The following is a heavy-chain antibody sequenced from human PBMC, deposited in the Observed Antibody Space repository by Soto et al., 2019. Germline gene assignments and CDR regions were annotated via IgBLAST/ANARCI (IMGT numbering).Heavy chain of an antibody. V-gene: IGHV3-74*01. D-gene: IGHD2-21*02. J-gene: IGHJ4*02. CDR3: ARDGGRGGDLDY. CDR1: GFTFSNYW. CDR2: IKRDGSSI. Sequence: EVQLVESGGGLVQPGGSLRLSCAASGFTFSNYWMDWVRQAPGKGLVWVSRIKRDGSSISYADSVKGRVTISRDNAKNPLYLQMSSLKAEDTAVYYCARDGGRGGDLDYWGQGNLVTVSS.